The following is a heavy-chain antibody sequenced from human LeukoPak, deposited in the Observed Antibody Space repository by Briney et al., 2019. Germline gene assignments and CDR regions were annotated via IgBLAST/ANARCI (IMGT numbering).Heavy chain of an antibody. CDR3: ATLYGDYNWYFDL. Sequence: GGSLRLSCASSGLTFSRYVMGWVRQAPGKGLEWVSTLSASGGSTFYAASVKGRFTVSRDNSKNTLFLQMNTLRAEDTAVYYCATLYGDYNWYFDLWGRGTLVTVSS. CDR1: GLTFSRYV. CDR2: LSASGGST. D-gene: IGHD4-17*01. V-gene: IGHV3-23*01. J-gene: IGHJ2*01.